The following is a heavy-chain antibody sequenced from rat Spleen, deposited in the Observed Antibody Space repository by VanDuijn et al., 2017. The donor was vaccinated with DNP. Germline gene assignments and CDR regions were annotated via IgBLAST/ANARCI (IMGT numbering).Heavy chain of an antibody. CDR2: ISTSGGST. D-gene: IGHD4-3*01. CDR3: VRWNSGHFDY. Sequence: EVQLVESGGGLVQPGRSLKLSCAVSGFTFSDYYMAWVRQAPTKGLEWVASISTSGGSTYYRDSVKGRFTISRDNAKSTLYLEMNSLRSEDMATYYCVRWNSGHFDYWGQGVMVTVSS. CDR1: GFTFSDYY. V-gene: IGHV5-25*01. J-gene: IGHJ2*01.